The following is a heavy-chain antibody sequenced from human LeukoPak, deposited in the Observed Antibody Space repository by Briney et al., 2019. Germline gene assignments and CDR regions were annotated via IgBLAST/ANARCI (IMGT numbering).Heavy chain of an antibody. CDR3: ARRESSYQNYYYYYHMDV. V-gene: IGHV3-20*04. D-gene: IGHD3-16*02. CDR2: INWNGDST. J-gene: IGHJ6*03. CDR1: GFTFDDYG. Sequence: GGSLRLSCAASGFTFDDYGMSWVRQAPGKGLEWVSDINWNGDSTGYADSVKGRFTISRDNAKNSLYLQMNSLRAEDTALYYCARRESSYQNYYYYYHMDVWGKGTTVTVSS.